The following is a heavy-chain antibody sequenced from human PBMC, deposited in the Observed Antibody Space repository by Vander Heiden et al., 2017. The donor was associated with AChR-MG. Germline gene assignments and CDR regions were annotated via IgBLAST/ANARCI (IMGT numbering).Heavy chain of an antibody. CDR2: ISWNSNRI. J-gene: IGHJ3*02. CDR1: GFIFDDYA. Sequence: EVHLVESGGGAVQPGGSLRLTCVASGFIFDDYAVPWVRQVPGKATEWVSGISWNSNRIGYVDAVKGRFTTSRDNAKKTLHLEMNSLTVDDTGIYYCAKGKSIGTGYYSVAFDMWGQGTLVTVSS. V-gene: IGHV3-9*01. CDR3: AKGKSIGTGYYSVAFDM. D-gene: IGHD3-9*01.